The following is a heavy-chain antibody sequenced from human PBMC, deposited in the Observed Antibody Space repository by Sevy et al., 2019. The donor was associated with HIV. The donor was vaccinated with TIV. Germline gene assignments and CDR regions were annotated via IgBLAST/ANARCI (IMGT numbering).Heavy chain of an antibody. Sequence: GGSLRLSCAASGFIFSNYWMTWVRQAPGKGLEWVANIKKDGSETFSADTVKGRFTISRDNVKKSLFLQMNGLRAEDTALYYCARLPLELYYYPFDYGGQGTLGTVSS. V-gene: IGHV3-7*01. CDR2: IKKDGSET. CDR1: GFIFSNYW. D-gene: IGHD1-26*01. J-gene: IGHJ4*02. CDR3: ARLPLELYYYPFDY.